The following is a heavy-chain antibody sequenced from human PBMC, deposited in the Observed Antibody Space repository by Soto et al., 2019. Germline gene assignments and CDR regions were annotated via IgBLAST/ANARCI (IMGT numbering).Heavy chain of an antibody. J-gene: IGHJ4*02. CDR1: GFTFSDFG. D-gene: IGHD3-22*01. CDR3: AKTATYVDGYDNTGYSSEDY. CDR2: ISHDGSKR. V-gene: IGHV3-30*18. Sequence: PGGSLRLSCEVSGFTFSDFGLDWVRQAPGKGLEWVAIISHDGSKRFYADSVKGRFTISRDNSKNTLYLQMSSLRPEDTALYYCAKTATYVDGYDNTGYSSEDYWGQGTLVTVSS.